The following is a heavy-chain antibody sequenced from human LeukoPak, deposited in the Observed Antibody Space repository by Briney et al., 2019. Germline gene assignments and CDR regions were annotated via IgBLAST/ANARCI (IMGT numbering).Heavy chain of an antibody. CDR1: GFTFSSYA. CDR2: ISGSGGST. Sequence: PGRSLRLSCAASGFTFSSYAMSWVRQAPGKGLEWVSAISGSGGSTYYADSVKGRFTISRDNSKNTLYLQMNSLRAEDTAVYYCAKDWGSGWSNGDYWGQGTLVTVSS. J-gene: IGHJ4*02. CDR3: AKDWGSGWSNGDY. V-gene: IGHV3-23*01. D-gene: IGHD6-19*01.